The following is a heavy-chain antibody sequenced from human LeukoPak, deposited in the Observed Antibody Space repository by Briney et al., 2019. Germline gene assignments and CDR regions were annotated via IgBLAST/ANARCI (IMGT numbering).Heavy chain of an antibody. CDR3: ARDPPYYDGSGYYYDY. Sequence: PGGSLRLSCAASGFTFSTYSMNWVRQAPGKGLEWVSSISGSSIYIYYADSVKGRFTISRDNAKNSLYLQLNSLRAEDTAVYYRARDPPYYDGSGYYYDYWGQGTLVNVSS. V-gene: IGHV3-21*01. CDR2: ISGSSIYI. CDR1: GFTFSTYS. J-gene: IGHJ4*02. D-gene: IGHD3-22*01.